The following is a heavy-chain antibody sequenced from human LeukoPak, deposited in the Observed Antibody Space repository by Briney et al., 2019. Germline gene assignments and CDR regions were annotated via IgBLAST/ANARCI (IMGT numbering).Heavy chain of an antibody. V-gene: IGHV4-34*01. Sequence: SETLSLTCAVYGGSFSGYYWSWIRQPPGKGLEWIGEINHSGSTNYNPSLKSRVTISVDTSKNQFSLKLSSVTAADTAVYYCARYSSSYVYYYYMDVWGKGTTVTVSS. CDR2: INHSGST. J-gene: IGHJ6*03. CDR3: ARYSSSYVYYYYMDV. D-gene: IGHD6-6*01. CDR1: GGSFSGYY.